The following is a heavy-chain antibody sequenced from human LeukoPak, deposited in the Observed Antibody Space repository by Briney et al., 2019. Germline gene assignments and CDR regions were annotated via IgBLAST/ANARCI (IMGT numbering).Heavy chain of an antibody. CDR1: GFTFSSYW. CDR3: ARATHYYL. CDR2: ISSDGSST. D-gene: IGHD3-10*01. J-gene: IGHJ5*02. Sequence: QPGGSLRLSCAASGFTFSSYWMHWVRQAPGKGLVRVSRISSDGSSTSYVDSVKGRFTISRDNAKNTLYLQMNSLRAEDTAVYYCARATHYYLWGQGTLVTVSS. V-gene: IGHV3-74*01.